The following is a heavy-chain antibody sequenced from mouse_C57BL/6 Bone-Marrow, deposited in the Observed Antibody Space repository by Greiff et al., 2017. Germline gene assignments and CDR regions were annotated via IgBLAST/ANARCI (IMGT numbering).Heavy chain of an antibody. CDR1: GYSITSDY. CDR3: ALGYSNYVWYFDV. J-gene: IGHJ1*03. Sequence: DVQLQESGPGLAKPSQTLSLTCSVTGYSITSDYWNWIRKFPGNKLEYMGYISYSGSTYYNPSLKSRISITRDTSKNQYYLQLNSVTTEDTATYYCALGYSNYVWYFDVWGTGTTVTVSS. V-gene: IGHV3-8*01. CDR2: ISYSGST. D-gene: IGHD2-5*01.